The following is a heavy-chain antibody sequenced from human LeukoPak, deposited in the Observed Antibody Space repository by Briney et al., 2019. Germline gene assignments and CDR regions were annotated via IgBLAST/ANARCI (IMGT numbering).Heavy chain of an antibody. CDR2: INPNSGGT. CDR1: GYTFTGYY. J-gene: IGHJ4*02. Sequence: ASVKVSCKASGYTFTGYYIHWVRQAPGQGLEWMGRINPNSGGTNYAQKFQGRDTMTRDTSISTAYMELSRLRSDDTAVYYCAARRGRIAVAGTDYWGQGTLVTVSS. CDR3: AARRGRIAVAGTDY. D-gene: IGHD6-19*01. V-gene: IGHV1-2*06.